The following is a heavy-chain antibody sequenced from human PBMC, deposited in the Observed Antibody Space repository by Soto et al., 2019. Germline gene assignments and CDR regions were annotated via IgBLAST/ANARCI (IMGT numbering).Heavy chain of an antibody. J-gene: IGHJ6*02. CDR1: GGSISSGGYS. CDR3: ARATTIDYYYYGMDV. D-gene: IGHD5-12*01. CDR2: IYHSGST. V-gene: IGHV4-30-2*01. Sequence: QLQLQESGSGLVKPSQTLSLTCAVSGGSISSGGYSWSWIRQPPGKGLAWIGYIYHSGSTYYNPSLKSRVTISVDRSKNQVSLKLSSVTAADTAVYYCARATTIDYYYYGMDVWGQGTTVTVSS.